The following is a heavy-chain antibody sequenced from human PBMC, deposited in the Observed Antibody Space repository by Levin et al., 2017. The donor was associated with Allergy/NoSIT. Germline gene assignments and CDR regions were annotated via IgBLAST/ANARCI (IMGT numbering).Heavy chain of an antibody. CDR2: ISGSTGSTR. CDR1: GFTFSDYY. Sequence: GGSLRLSCIASGFTFSDYYMSWIRQTPGKGLEWISYISGSTGSTRYYADSVRGRFTISRDDTKNSLYLQMDSLRVEDTAVYYCARGAGVYRWGQGTLVTVSS. CDR3: ARGAGVYR. D-gene: IGHD3-10*01. J-gene: IGHJ4*02. V-gene: IGHV3-11*01.